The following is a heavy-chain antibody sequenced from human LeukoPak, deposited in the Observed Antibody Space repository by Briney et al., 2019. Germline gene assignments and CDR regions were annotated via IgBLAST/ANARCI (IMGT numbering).Heavy chain of an antibody. Sequence: GGSLRLSCVASGFTFSTYPMNWVRQAPGKGLEWVSYISSSGNTIYYADSVKGRFTISRDNAKNSLYLQMNSLRAEDTAVYYCAREYYDILTGTDYWGQGTLVTVSS. V-gene: IGHV3-48*04. D-gene: IGHD3-9*01. J-gene: IGHJ4*02. CDR3: AREYYDILTGTDY. CDR1: GFTFSTYP. CDR2: ISSSGNTI.